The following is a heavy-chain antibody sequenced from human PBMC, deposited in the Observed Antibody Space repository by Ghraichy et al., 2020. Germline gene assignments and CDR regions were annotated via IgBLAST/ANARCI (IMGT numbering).Heavy chain of an antibody. CDR2: ILNSGGGT. V-gene: IGHV3-23*01. J-gene: IGHJ4*02. CDR1: GFTFSNYD. Sequence: LSLTCAASGFTFSNYDMTWVRQAPGKGLEWVSNILNSGGGTYYADSVKGRFTIFSDNSKNTLYLQMNRLRVEDTAVYYCAKVGIGWASKSYCFDYWGQRTQVTVSS. D-gene: IGHD1-1*01. CDR3: AKVGIGWASKSYCFDY.